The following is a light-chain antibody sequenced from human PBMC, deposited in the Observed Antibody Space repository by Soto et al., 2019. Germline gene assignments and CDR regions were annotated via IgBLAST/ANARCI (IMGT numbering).Light chain of an antibody. CDR2: EVN. CDR3: SLKTSSVTWV. CDR1: SSDVGGYNY. J-gene: IGLJ3*02. V-gene: IGLV2-8*01. Sequence: QSALTQPPSASGSPGQSVAISCTGTSSDVGGYNYVSWYQQHPGKAPKLMIYEVNKRPSGVPDRFSGSKSGNTASLTVSGLQAEDEADYYCSLKTSSVTWVFGGGTKVTVL.